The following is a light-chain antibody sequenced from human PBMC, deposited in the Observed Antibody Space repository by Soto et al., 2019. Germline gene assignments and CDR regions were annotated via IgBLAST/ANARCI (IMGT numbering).Light chain of an antibody. CDR2: GAS. CDR3: QKYAGSPKT. J-gene: IGKJ1*01. V-gene: IGKV3-20*01. CDR1: QSVSSSY. Sequence: EIVLTQSPGTLFLSPGERATLSCRASQSVSSSYLAWYQQKPGQGPRLLIYGASSRATGIPDRFRGSGSGTDFTLTISRLEPEDFAVYYCQKYAGSPKTFGQGTKVDI.